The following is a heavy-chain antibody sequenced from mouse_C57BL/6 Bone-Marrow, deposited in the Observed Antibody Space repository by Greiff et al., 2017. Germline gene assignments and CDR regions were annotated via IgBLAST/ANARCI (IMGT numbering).Heavy chain of an antibody. J-gene: IGHJ2*01. CDR2: IHPSDSDT. CDR1: GYTFTSYW. D-gene: IGHD1-1*01. CDR3: AICGDYGSYYFDY. V-gene: IGHV1-74*01. Sequence: QVQLKQPGAELVKPGASVKVSCKASGYTFTSYWMHWVKQRPGQGLEWIGRIHPSDSDTNYNQKFKGKATLTVDKSSSTAYMQLSSLTSEDSAVYYCAICGDYGSYYFDYWGQGTTLTVSS.